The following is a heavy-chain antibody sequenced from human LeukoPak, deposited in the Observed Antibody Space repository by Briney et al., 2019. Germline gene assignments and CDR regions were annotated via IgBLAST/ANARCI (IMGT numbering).Heavy chain of an antibody. D-gene: IGHD3-9*01. CDR3: ARVLPTTNYDILTGYYRYYFDY. J-gene: IGHJ4*02. Sequence: ASVKVSCKASEYTFTGYYMHWVRQAPGQGLEWMGWINPNSGGTNYAQKFQGRVTMTRDTAISTAYMELSRLRSDDTAVYYCARVLPTTNYDILTGYYRYYFDYWGQGTLVTVSS. V-gene: IGHV1-2*02. CDR1: EYTFTGYY. CDR2: INPNSGGT.